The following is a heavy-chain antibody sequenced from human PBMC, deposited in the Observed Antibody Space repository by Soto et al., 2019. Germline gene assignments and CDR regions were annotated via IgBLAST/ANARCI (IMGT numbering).Heavy chain of an antibody. CDR3: AKGGVGSTSNAFDI. D-gene: IGHD1-26*01. J-gene: IGHJ3*02. V-gene: IGHV3-33*06. Sequence: ESGGGVVQPGRSLRLSCAASGFTFSSYGMHWVRQAPGKGLEWVAVIWYDGSNKYYADSVKGRFTISRDNSKNTLYLQMNSLRAEDTAVYYCAKGGVGSTSNAFDIWGQGTMVTVSS. CDR1: GFTFSSYG. CDR2: IWYDGSNK.